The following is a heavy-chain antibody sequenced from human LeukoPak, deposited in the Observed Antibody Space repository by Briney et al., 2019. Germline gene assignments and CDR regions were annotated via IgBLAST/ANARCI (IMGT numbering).Heavy chain of an antibody. V-gene: IGHV5-51*01. J-gene: IGHJ4*02. CDR3: ARLPRFLEAGWRPDY. D-gene: IGHD6-19*01. CDR2: IYPGDSDT. CDR1: GYSFTSYW. Sequence: GESLKISCKGSGYSFTSYWIGWVRQMPGKGLGWMGIIYPGDSDTRYGPSFQGQVTISADRSITTAYLQWSSLKASDTAVYYCARLPRFLEAGWRPDYWGQGTLVTVSS.